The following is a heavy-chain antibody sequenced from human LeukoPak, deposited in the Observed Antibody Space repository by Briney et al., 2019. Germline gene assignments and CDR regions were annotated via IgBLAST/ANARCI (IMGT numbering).Heavy chain of an antibody. CDR1: GGSISSYY. CDR2: IYYSGST. D-gene: IGHD3-10*01. Sequence: SETLSLTCTVSGGSISSYYWSWIRQPPGKGLEWIGYIYYSGSTNYNPSPKSRVTISVDTSKNQFSLKLSSVTAADTAVYYCARGPPGGQFDPWGQGTLVIVSS. J-gene: IGHJ5*02. CDR3: ARGPPGGQFDP. V-gene: IGHV4-59*01.